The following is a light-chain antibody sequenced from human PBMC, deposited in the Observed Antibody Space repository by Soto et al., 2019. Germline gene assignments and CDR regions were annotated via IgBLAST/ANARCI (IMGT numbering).Light chain of an antibody. Sequence: AIQLTQSPSSLSAYVGDSVSITCRASQGISSALAWYQQKPGRAPKLLIYDASSLEGGVPSRFSGSRSGTDFTLTVSSLQPEDFATYYCQQFDDYPFTFGPGTKVDI. CDR3: QQFDDYPFT. CDR1: QGISSA. CDR2: DAS. J-gene: IGKJ3*01. V-gene: IGKV1D-13*01.